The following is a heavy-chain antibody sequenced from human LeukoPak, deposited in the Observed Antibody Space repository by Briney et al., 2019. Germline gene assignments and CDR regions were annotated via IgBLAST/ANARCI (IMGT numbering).Heavy chain of an antibody. V-gene: IGHV1-8*01. D-gene: IGHD6-19*01. CDR3: ARVNRQWLADGSYPFGY. J-gene: IGHJ4*02. CDR2: INTNSGNT. Sequence: GSVKVSCKASGYTFTSYDMNWVRQATGQGLEWVGWINTNSGNTCYAQKFQGRFTITRNTSINTPYMELSSLRSEDTAVYYCARVNRQWLADGSYPFGYWGQGTLVTVSS. CDR1: GYTFTSYD.